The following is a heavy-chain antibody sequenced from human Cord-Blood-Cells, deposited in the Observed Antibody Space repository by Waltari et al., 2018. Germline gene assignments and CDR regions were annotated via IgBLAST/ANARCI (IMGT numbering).Heavy chain of an antibody. J-gene: IGHJ3*02. Sequence: QVQLVQSGAEVQKPGSSVPDSCMASAGALSTYAISWGRQAPGQGLEWMGGVIPIFGTANHAQKFQGRVTITADESTGTAYMELSSLRSEDTAVYYCARGGSGAFDIWGQGTMVTVSS. V-gene: IGHV1-69*01. CDR1: AGALSTYA. CDR3: ARGGSGAFDI. CDR2: VIPIFGTA. D-gene: IGHD2-15*01.